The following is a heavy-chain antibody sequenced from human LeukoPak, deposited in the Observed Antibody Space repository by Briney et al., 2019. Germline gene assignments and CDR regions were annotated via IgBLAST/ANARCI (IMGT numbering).Heavy chain of an antibody. V-gene: IGHV1-2*02. Sequence: LVKVSCKASGYTFTGYYIQWVRQAPGQGLERMGWINPNSGDTNYAQKFQGRVTMTRDTSISTAYMELSRLRSDDTALYYCARGVAGTYYYYYMDVWGKGTTVTVSS. D-gene: IGHD6-19*01. CDR2: INPNSGDT. J-gene: IGHJ6*03. CDR1: GYTFTGYY. CDR3: ARGVAGTYYYYYMDV.